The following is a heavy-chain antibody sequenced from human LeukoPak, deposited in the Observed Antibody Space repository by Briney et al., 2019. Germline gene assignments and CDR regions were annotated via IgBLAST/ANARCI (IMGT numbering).Heavy chain of an antibody. J-gene: IGHJ4*02. CDR3: ASCPIGYYYDSSGYYFDY. CDR1: GFTFSNFN. Sequence: GGSLRLSCAASGFTFSNFNMNWVRQAPGKGLEWVSSISGSGAYIYYADSLKGRFTVSRDNAKNSLFLQMNSLRAEDTAVYYCASCPIGYYYDSSGYYFDYWGQGTLVTVSS. CDR2: ISGSGAYI. V-gene: IGHV3-21*01. D-gene: IGHD3-22*01.